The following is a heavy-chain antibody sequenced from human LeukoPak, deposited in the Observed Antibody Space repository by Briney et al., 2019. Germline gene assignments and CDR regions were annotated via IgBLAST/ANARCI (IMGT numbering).Heavy chain of an antibody. CDR2: IKQDGSEK. CDR1: GFTFSSYW. D-gene: IGHD1-1*01. CDR3: AKAGLQGRTTERPQYYFDY. Sequence: GGSLRLSCAASGFTFSSYWMSWVRQAPGKGLEWVANIKQDGSEKYYVDSVKGRFTISRDNAKNSLYLQMNSLRTEDTALYYCAKAGLQGRTTERPQYYFDYWGQGTLVTVSS. V-gene: IGHV3-7*03. J-gene: IGHJ4*02.